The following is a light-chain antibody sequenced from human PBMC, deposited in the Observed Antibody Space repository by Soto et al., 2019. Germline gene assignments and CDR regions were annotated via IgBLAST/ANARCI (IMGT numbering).Light chain of an antibody. CDR1: QSISSW. J-gene: IGKJ4*01. V-gene: IGKV1-5*03. CDR2: KAS. CDR3: QQYYNNPLT. Sequence: IQRTQSTSTLSSSAGDRVTITCRASQSISSWLAWYQQKPGKAPKLLIYKASTLKSGVPSRFSGSGSGTDFTLTISSLQAEDVAVYYCQQYYNNPLTFGGGTKVDI.